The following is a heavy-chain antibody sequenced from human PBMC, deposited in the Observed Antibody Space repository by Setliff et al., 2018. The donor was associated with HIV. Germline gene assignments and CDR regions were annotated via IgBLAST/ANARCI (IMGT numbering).Heavy chain of an antibody. CDR1: GYTFTSYY. V-gene: IGHV1-46*01. Sequence: GASVKVSCKASGYTFTSYYMHWVRQAPGQGLEWMGIINPSGGSTSYAQKFQGRVTMTRDTSTSTVYMELSSLRSEDTAVYYCARDSSGWYKGNWFDPWGQGTLVTV. CDR3: ARDSSGWYKGNWFDP. J-gene: IGHJ5*02. CDR2: INPSGGST. D-gene: IGHD6-19*01.